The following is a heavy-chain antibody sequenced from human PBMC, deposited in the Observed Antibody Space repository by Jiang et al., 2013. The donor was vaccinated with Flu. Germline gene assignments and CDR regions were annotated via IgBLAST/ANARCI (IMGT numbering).Heavy chain of an antibody. V-gene: IGHV4-34*01. J-gene: IGHJ5*02. CDR2: INHSGST. CDR1: GGSFSGYY. Sequence: LLKPSETLSLTCAVYGGSFSGYYWSWIRQPPGKGLEWIGEINHSGSTNYNPSLKSRVTISVDTSKNQFSLKLSSVTAADTAVYYCARGPREWLVTTWGQGTLVTVSS. D-gene: IGHD6-19*01. CDR3: ARGPREWLVTT.